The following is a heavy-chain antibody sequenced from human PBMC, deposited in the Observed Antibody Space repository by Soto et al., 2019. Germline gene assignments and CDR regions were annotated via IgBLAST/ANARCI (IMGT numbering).Heavy chain of an antibody. Sequence: QVQLVESGGGVVQPGRSLRLSCVASGVTFSTYGMHWVRQAPGKGLEWVALVSYDGSKKYYADSVKGRFTISRDNSKNTLYLQMNSLRAEDTAVYYCVREGDRYYVNGVCPFDYWGQGSLVTVSS. V-gene: IGHV3-33*01. J-gene: IGHJ4*02. CDR3: VREGDRYYVNGVCPFDY. CDR2: VSYDGSKK. D-gene: IGHD2-8*01. CDR1: GVTFSTYG.